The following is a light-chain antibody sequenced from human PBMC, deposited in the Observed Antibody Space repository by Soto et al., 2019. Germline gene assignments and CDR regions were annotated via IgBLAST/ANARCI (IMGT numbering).Light chain of an antibody. Sequence: QSVLTQPPSVSAAPGQKVTISCSGSSSNIGNNYGSWYQHLPGTVPRLLIYDNNKRPSGIPDRFSGSNSGTSATLGITRLQTGDEADYYCATWDSSVSAWLFGEGTKVTVL. CDR1: SSNIGNNY. V-gene: IGLV1-51*01. J-gene: IGLJ3*02. CDR3: ATWDSSVSAWL. CDR2: DNN.